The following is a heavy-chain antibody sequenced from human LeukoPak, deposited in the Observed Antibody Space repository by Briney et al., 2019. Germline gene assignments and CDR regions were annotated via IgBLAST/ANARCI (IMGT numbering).Heavy chain of an antibody. D-gene: IGHD3-10*02. J-gene: IGHJ5*02. CDR3: ARMLGDGWFDP. V-gene: IGHV3-11*01. CDR1: GFTFSDYY. CDR2: ISNSGSST. Sequence: GGSLGLSCAASGFTFSDYYMSWIRQAPGKGLEWVSKISNSGSSTYYADSVKGRFTVSRDNAKKSLYLEINSLRAEDTAMYYCARMLGDGWFDPWGQGTPVTVSS.